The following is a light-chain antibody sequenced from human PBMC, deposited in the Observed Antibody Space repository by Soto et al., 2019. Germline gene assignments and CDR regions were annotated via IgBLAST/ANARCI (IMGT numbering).Light chain of an antibody. CDR3: QQYNNWPQT. CDR2: GAS. V-gene: IGKV3-15*01. CDR1: QSVRSS. Sequence: EIVMTQSPATLSVSPGERATLSCRASQSVRSSIAWYQHKPGQAPRLLIYGASTRATGIPARISGSGSGTEFTLTISSLQSEDFAVYYCQQYNNWPQTFGQGTKGDIK. J-gene: IGKJ1*01.